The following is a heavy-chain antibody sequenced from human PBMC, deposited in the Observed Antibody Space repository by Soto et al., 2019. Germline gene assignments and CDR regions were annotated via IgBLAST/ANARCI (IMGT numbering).Heavy chain of an antibody. V-gene: IGHV3-33*01. Sequence: VQLLESGGGLVQPGGSLRLSCAASGFSFSTYGMHWVRQAPGKGLEWVAVIWHDGSKTYYADSVKGRLIISRDNSKNTLYVQINSLRAEDRGVYFCARGSIVAAEYGMDVWGQGTTVTVS. CDR2: IWHDGSKT. J-gene: IGHJ6*02. D-gene: IGHD6-13*01. CDR1: GFSFSTYG. CDR3: ARGSIVAAEYGMDV.